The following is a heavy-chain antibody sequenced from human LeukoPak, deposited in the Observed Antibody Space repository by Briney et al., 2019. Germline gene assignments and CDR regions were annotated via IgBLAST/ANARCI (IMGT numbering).Heavy chain of an antibody. Sequence: SVKVSCKASGGTFSSYAISWVRQAPGQGLEWMGGIIPIFGTANYAQEFQGRVTITADGSTSAAYMELSSLRSEDTAVYYCARRGTSRYCSGGSCYPRYYGMDVWGQGTTVTVSS. V-gene: IGHV1-69*13. CDR1: GGTFSSYA. CDR3: ARRGTSRYCSGGSCYPRYYGMDV. J-gene: IGHJ6*02. D-gene: IGHD2-15*01. CDR2: IIPIFGTA.